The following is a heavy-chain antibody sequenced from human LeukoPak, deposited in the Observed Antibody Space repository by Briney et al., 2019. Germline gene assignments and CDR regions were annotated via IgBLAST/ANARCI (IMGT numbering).Heavy chain of an antibody. CDR2: IWYDGSNK. CDR3: ASFTRALWFGELFGRYYFDY. V-gene: IGHV3-33*01. CDR1: GFTFSSYG. J-gene: IGHJ4*02. D-gene: IGHD3-10*01. Sequence: GGSLRLSCAASGFTFSSYGMHWVRQAPGKGLGWVAVIWYDGSNKYYADSVKGRFTISRDNSKNTLYLQMNSLRAEDTAVYYCASFTRALWFGELFGRYYFDYWGQGTLVTVSS.